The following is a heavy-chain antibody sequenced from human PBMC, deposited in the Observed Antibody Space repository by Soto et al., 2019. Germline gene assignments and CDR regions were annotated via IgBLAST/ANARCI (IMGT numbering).Heavy chain of an antibody. CDR3: ADEDGYSYPNWYFDL. CDR2: ISGSGGST. D-gene: IGHD5-18*01. CDR1: GLTFSGYA. J-gene: IGHJ2*01. V-gene: IGHV3-23*01. Sequence: PXGSLTLSCAASGLTFSGYAMSWVRQAPGKGLEWVSSISGSGGSTYYADSVKGRFTISRDNSKNTLYLQMNSLRAEDTAVYYCADEDGYSYPNWYFDLWGHGTLVTVSS.